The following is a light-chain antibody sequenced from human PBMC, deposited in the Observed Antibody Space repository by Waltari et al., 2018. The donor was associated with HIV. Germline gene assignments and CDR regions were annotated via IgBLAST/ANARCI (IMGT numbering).Light chain of an antibody. Sequence: SYELTQPPSVSVSPGQTARITCSGHALPKKYAYWYQQKSGQAPLLVIYEDKKRPSGIPERFSGSSSGTVATLTISGAQVEDEADYYCYSLDSSDISVFGGGTKVTVL. CDR3: YSLDSSDISV. J-gene: IGLJ3*02. V-gene: IGLV3-10*01. CDR2: EDK. CDR1: ALPKKY.